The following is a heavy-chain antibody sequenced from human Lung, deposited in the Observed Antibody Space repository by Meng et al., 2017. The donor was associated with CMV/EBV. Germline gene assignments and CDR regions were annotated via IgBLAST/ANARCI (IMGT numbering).Heavy chain of an antibody. J-gene: IGHJ4*02. V-gene: IGHV4-4*07. D-gene: IGHD2-2*01. CDR1: SDSITMSF. Sequence: QAPREDSGPRLVNPSETLSGTCLCSSDSITMSFWSWVRQPAGKGLEWIGRLYPDGSTDYNPSLSSRLTLSLDTSKIRFSLKLRSVTAADTAIYYCARTPVRFCNTHMCYAFDYWGQGALVTVSS. CDR2: LYPDGST. CDR3: ARTPVRFCNTHMCYAFDY.